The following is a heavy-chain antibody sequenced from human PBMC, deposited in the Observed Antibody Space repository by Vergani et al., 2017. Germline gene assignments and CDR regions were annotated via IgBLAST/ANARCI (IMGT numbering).Heavy chain of an antibody. V-gene: IGHV4-59*01. D-gene: IGHD2-2*02. CDR3: ARTXGHCSNSNCYNLAY. J-gene: IGHJ4*02. Sequence: QVQLQESGPGLVKPSETLPLTCTVSGGPLINYYWSWVRQLPGKGLEWIGYIYSSGSTTYSPSLKSLHTMSVDPTKNQFSLKLRSVTLADTAVYYCARTXGHCSNSNCYNLAYWGQGTLVTVSS. CDR1: GGPLINYY. CDR2: IYSSGST.